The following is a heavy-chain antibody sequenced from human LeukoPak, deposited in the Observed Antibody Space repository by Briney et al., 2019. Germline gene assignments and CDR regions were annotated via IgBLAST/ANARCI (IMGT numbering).Heavy chain of an antibody. CDR1: GFTFSSYS. J-gene: IGHJ6*02. CDR3: ARFRCSSTSCYSIGYYYGMDV. Sequence: GGSLRLSCAASGFTFSSYSMNWVRQAPGKGLEWVSSISSSSSYIYYADSVKGRFTISRDNDKNSLYLQMNSLRAEDTAVYYCARFRCSSTSCYSIGYYYGMDVWGQGTTVTVSS. D-gene: IGHD2-2*02. CDR2: ISSSSSYI. V-gene: IGHV3-21*01.